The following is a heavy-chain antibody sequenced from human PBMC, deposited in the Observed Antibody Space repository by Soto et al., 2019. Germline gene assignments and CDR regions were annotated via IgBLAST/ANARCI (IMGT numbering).Heavy chain of an antibody. CDR3: ARDQLYYNDISGRPLNAFDV. V-gene: IGHV3-48*01. J-gene: IGHJ3*01. CDR2: IGIGSSTK. D-gene: IGHD3-22*01. CDR1: GFTFRSYA. Sequence: GGSLRLSCAASGFTFRSYAMNWVRQAPGKGLEWVSYIGIGSSTKYYADSVKGRFTISRDNAKNSLYLQMNSLRAEDTAVYYCARDQLYYNDISGRPLNAFDVWGQGTMVTVSS.